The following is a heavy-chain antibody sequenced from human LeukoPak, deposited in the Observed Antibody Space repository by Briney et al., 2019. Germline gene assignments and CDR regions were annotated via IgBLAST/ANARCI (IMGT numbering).Heavy chain of an antibody. V-gene: IGHV3-74*01. CDR3: AARGSYYYFDY. D-gene: IGHD1-26*01. CDR1: GFTFSSYW. CDR2: IHSDGSST. J-gene: IGHJ4*02. Sequence: PGGSLRLSCAASGFTFSSYWMHWVRQAPGKGLVWVSRIHSDGSSTSYADSVRGRFTISRDDAKSTLYLQMNSLRAEDTAVYYCAARGSYYYFDYWGQGTLVTVSS.